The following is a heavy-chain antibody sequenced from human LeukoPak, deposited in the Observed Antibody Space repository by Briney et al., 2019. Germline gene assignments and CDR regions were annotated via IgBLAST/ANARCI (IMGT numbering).Heavy chain of an antibody. CDR2: ISAYNGNT. J-gene: IGHJ4*02. Sequence: ASVKVSCKASGYTFTSYGISWVRQAPGQGLEWMGWISAYNGNTNYAKKLQGRVTMTTDTSTSTAYMELRSLRSDDTAVYYCARDEYYDFWSGYYNGLYYFDYWGQGTLVTVSS. CDR3: ARDEYYDFWSGYYNGLYYFDY. CDR1: GYTFTSYG. V-gene: IGHV1-18*01. D-gene: IGHD3-3*01.